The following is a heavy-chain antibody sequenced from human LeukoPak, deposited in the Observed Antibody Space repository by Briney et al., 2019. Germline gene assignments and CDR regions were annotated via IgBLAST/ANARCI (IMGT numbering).Heavy chain of an antibody. Sequence: PGGSLRLSCAASGFTFSNYAMSWVRQAPGKGLEWVSAISGSGENTYYADSVKGRFTISRDNSKNTLYLQMNSLRAEDTAVYYCARVVTANTNWFDPWGQGTLVTVSS. CDR1: GFTFSNYA. CDR3: ARVVTANTNWFDP. D-gene: IGHD2-21*02. CDR2: ISGSGENT. J-gene: IGHJ5*02. V-gene: IGHV3-23*01.